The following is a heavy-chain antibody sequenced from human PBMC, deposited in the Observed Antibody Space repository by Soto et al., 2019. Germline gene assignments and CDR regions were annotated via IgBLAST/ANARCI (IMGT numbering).Heavy chain of an antibody. CDR1: GYSFTSYW. CDR2: IYPGDSDT. CDR3: ARRGIAAAGTTYGMDV. D-gene: IGHD6-13*01. V-gene: IGHV5-51*01. J-gene: IGHJ6*02. Sequence: PGESLKIACNGSGYSFTSYWIGWVRQMPGKGLEWMGIIYPGDSDTRYSPSFQGQVTISADKSISTAYLQWSSLKASDTAMYYCARRGIAAAGTTYGMDVWGQGTTVTVSS.